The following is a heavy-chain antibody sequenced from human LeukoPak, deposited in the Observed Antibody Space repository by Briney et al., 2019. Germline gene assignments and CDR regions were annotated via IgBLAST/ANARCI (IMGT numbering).Heavy chain of an antibody. Sequence: SETLSLTCTVSGGSISSGGYYWSWIRQHPGKGLEWIGYIYYSGSTYYNPSLKSRVTISVDTSKNQFSLELSSVTAADTAVYYCATERNTMVRGVIKGSFDYWGQGTLVTVSS. J-gene: IGHJ4*02. CDR3: ATERNTMVRGVIKGSFDY. D-gene: IGHD3-10*01. CDR1: GGSISSGGYY. V-gene: IGHV4-31*03. CDR2: IYYSGST.